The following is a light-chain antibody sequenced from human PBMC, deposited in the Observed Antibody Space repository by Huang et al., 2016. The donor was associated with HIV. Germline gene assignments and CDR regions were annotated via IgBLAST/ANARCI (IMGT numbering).Light chain of an antibody. CDR1: QDISSY. CDR2: DAS. Sequence: EIVLTQSPATLSLSPGERATLSCRASQDISSYLAWYQQKPGQAPRLLISDASNRATGIPARCSGSGAGTDFALTSSSLGPEDFAVYYCQQRSNWLLYTFGQGTKLEIK. J-gene: IGKJ2*01. V-gene: IGKV3-11*01. CDR3: QQRSNWLLYT.